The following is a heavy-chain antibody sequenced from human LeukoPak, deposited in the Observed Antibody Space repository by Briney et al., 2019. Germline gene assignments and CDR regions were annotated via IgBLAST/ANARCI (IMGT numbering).Heavy chain of an antibody. J-gene: IGHJ1*01. V-gene: IGHV4-39*01. Sequence: SETLSLTCTISGGSLSSSSYYWDWIRQYPGKGLEWLGTIYYSGRTYYNASLKSRLFISVNTSNNQFSLRLSFVTAADTAVYYCARRRYYDATGYLDWGQGTLITVSS. CDR2: IYYSGRT. CDR3: ARRRYYDATGYLD. D-gene: IGHD3-22*01. CDR1: GGSLSSSSYY.